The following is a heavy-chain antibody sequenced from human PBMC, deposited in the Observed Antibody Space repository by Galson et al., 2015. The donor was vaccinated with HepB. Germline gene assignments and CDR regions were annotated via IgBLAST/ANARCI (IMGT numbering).Heavy chain of an antibody. CDR1: GFTFTNAW. CDR2: IKGKAEGGTA. J-gene: IGHJ4*02. CDR3: MTEGFWSGHYSDY. V-gene: IGHV3-15*01. D-gene: IGHD3-3*01. Sequence: SLRLSCAASGFTFTNAWMTWVRHTPGKGLEWVGRIKGKAEGGTADSAAPVKGRFTIPRDDSKNMVHLQMNNLKTEDTAVYYCMTEGFWSGHYSDYWDQGTLVTVSS.